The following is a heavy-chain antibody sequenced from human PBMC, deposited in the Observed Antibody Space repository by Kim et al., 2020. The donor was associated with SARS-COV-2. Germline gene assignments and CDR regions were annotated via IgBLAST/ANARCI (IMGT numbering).Heavy chain of an antibody. CDR1: GFTFSNSR. CDR3: VKGGVYINV. D-gene: IGHD3-16*01. V-gene: IGHV3-7*03. CDR2: IMNVGSEV. J-gene: IGHJ6*02. Sequence: GGSLRLSCAASGFTFSNSRMTWFRQDPGKGLEWLATIMNVGSEVNYVDSVKGRFTISRDNIKNYVYLQLDSMRAEDMAAYYCVKGGVYINVCG.